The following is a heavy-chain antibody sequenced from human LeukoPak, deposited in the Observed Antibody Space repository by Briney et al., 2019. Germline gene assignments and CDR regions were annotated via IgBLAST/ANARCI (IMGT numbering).Heavy chain of an antibody. V-gene: IGHV3-11*01. CDR1: GFTFSDYY. J-gene: IGHJ4*02. D-gene: IGHD3-22*01. CDR2: ISSSGSTI. CDR3: ARDPYYYDSSGYYYGDY. Sequence: GGSLRLSCAASGFTFSDYYMSWIRQAPGKGLEGVSYISSSGSTIYYADSVKGRFTISRDNAKNSLYLQMNSLRAEDTAVYYCARDPYYYDSSGYYYGDYWGQGTLVTVSS.